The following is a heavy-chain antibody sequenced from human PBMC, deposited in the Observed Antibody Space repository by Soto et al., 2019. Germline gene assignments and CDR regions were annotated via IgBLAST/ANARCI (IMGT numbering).Heavy chain of an antibody. J-gene: IGHJ4*02. Sequence: GASVKVSCKASGYTFTGYYMHWVRQAPGQGLEWMGWINPNSGGTNYAQKFQGRVTMTRDTSISTAYMELSRLRSDDTAVYYCAAYYDSSGYYTLNYWSQGTLVTVSS. CDR1: GYTFTGYY. D-gene: IGHD3-22*01. CDR2: INPNSGGT. V-gene: IGHV1-2*02. CDR3: AAYYDSSGYYTLNY.